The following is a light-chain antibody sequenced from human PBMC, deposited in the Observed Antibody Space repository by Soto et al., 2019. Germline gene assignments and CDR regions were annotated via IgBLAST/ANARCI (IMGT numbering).Light chain of an antibody. CDR2: DAS. J-gene: IGKJ1*01. V-gene: IGKV3-15*01. Sequence: EIVLTQFPAALSVSPGERATLSCRASQSVSSNLAWYQQKPGQAPRLLIYDASNRATGIPARFSGSGSGTEFTLTISSLQSEDFAVYYCQQYNNWPGTFGQGTKVDIK. CDR1: QSVSSN. CDR3: QQYNNWPGT.